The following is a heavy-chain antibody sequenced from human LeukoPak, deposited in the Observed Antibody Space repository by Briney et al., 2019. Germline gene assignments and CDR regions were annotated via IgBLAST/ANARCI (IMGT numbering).Heavy chain of an antibody. D-gene: IGHD6-19*01. J-gene: IGHJ6*02. V-gene: IGHV3-43*02. CDR3: AKGRYTSGLYGMDV. Sequence: GGSLRLSCAASGFTFDDYGMHWVRQPPGKGLEWVSPISGGGGSIYYADSVKGRFTISRDNSKNSLYLQMNSLRTEDTALYYCAKGRYTSGLYGMDVWGRGTTVTVSS. CDR1: GFTFDDYG. CDR2: ISGGGGSI.